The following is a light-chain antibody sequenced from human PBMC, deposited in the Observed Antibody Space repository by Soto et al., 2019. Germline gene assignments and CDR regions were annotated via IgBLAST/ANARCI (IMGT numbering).Light chain of an antibody. V-gene: IGKV3-20*01. J-gene: IGKJ5*01. CDR3: QQYGSSPFT. CDR2: GAS. Sequence: EIVLTQSPVTLSLSPVERATLSCRASQSVSSSYLAWYQQKPGQAPRLLIYGASSRATGIPDRFSGSGSGTDFTLTISRLEPEDFALYYCQQYGSSPFTVGQGTRLEIK. CDR1: QSVSSSY.